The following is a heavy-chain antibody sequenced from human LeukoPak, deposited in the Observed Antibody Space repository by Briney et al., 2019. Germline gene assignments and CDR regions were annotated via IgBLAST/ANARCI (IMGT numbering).Heavy chain of an antibody. J-gene: IGHJ3*02. Sequence: PGGSLRLSCAASGFTFSRYWMSWVRQAPGKGLEWVGNIKQDGSEKFYVDSVKGRFTISRDNAKKSLYLQMSSLRADDTAVYFCARGDYYDSSGFYTDAFDIWGQGTMVTVSS. CDR2: IKQDGSEK. V-gene: IGHV3-7*01. CDR1: GFTFSRYW. CDR3: ARGDYYDSSGFYTDAFDI. D-gene: IGHD3-22*01.